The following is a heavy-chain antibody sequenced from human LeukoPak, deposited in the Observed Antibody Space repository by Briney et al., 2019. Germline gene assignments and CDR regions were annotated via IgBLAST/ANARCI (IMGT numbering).Heavy chain of an antibody. D-gene: IGHD2-2*01. Sequence: PSETLSLTCAVYGGSFSGYYWSWIRQPPGKGLEWIGEINHSGSTNYNPSLKSRVIISVDTSKNQFSLKLSSVTAADTAVYYCARGTPLAIVVVPAAMSGSLDWFDPWGQGTLVTVSS. CDR2: INHSGST. CDR3: ARGTPLAIVVVPAAMSGSLDWFDP. V-gene: IGHV4-34*01. CDR1: GGSFSGYY. J-gene: IGHJ5*02.